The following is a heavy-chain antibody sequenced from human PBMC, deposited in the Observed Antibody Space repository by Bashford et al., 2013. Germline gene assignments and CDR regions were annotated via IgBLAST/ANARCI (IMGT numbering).Heavy chain of an antibody. D-gene: IGHD3-10*01. V-gene: IGHV1-2*04. CDR2: INPNSGGT. Sequence: ASVKVSCKASGYTFTGYYMHWVRQAPGQGLEWMGWINPNSGGTNYAQKFQGWVTMTRDTSISTAYMELSRLRSDDTAVYYCAREEMVQGVINYYYGMDVWGQGTTVTVSS. CDR1: GYTFTGYY. CDR3: AREEMVQGVINYYYGMDV. J-gene: IGHJ6*02.